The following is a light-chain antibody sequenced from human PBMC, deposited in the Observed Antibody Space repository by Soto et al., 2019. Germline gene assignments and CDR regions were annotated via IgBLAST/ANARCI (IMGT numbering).Light chain of an antibody. CDR3: IKDATYPYP. V-gene: IGKV1-6*01. Sequence: AIQMTQYPSSLSASVGDRVTISCRASQDVRNDFGWYQQKPGQAPKLLNYAISTVQSGVPSRFSGSGSGTDFTLTISRLQNEDSATYCCIKDATYPYPFGQGTKLDI. J-gene: IGKJ2*01. CDR1: QDVRND. CDR2: AIS.